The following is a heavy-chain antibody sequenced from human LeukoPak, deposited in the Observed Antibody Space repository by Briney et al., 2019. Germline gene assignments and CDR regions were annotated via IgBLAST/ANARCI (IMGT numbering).Heavy chain of an antibody. Sequence: KTSETLSLTCTVSGDSINSYYWSWIRQPAGKGLEWIGRIYSTGSTNYNPSLKSRVTMSVDTSENQIFLRLTSVTAADTAVYYCARLSGSPWYWGQGTLVTVSS. D-gene: IGHD1-26*01. V-gene: IGHV4-4*07. J-gene: IGHJ4*02. CDR2: IYSTGST. CDR1: GDSINSYY. CDR3: ARLSGSPWY.